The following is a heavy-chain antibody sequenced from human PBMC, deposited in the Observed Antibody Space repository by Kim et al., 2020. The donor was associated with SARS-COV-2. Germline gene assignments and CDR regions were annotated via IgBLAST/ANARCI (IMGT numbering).Heavy chain of an antibody. V-gene: IGHV3-11*06. D-gene: IGHD3-10*01. CDR2: ISSSSSYT. CDR1: GFTFSDYY. J-gene: IGHJ4*02. CDR3: ASYGSRGSGRRGGVYYFDY. Sequence: GGSLRLSCAASGFTFSDYYMSWIRQAPGKGLEWVSYISSSSSYTNYADSVKGRFTISRDNAKNSLYLQMNSLRAEDTAVYYCASYGSRGSGRRGGVYYFDYWGQGTLVTVSS.